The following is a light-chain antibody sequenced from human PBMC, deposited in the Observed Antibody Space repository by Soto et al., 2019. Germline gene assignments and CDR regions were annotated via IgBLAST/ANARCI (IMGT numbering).Light chain of an antibody. V-gene: IGKV1-33*01. Sequence: DTQMPQSPSSLSASVGDTVTITFQASRDIADSLNWYQQRAGQAPKLLIYDASNLQSGVPARFSGSGTGTSFILTINILQPEDFATDYCQQYDDPFTFGGGTKVEIK. J-gene: IGKJ4*01. CDR3: QQYDDPFT. CDR1: RDIADS. CDR2: DAS.